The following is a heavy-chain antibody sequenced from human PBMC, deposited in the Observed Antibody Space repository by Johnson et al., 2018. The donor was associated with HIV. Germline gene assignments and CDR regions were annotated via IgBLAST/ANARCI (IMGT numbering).Heavy chain of an antibody. J-gene: IGHJ3*01. D-gene: IGHD7-27*01. CDR3: AREANWGPLDAFDV. CDR2: IKQDGSEK. V-gene: IGHV3-7*03. CDR1: GFTFTSYG. Sequence: EVQLVESGGGVVQPGRSLRLSCAASGFTFTSYGMHWVRQAPGKGLELVANIKQDGSEKYYVDSVKGRFTISRDNAKNSLYLQMNSLRAEDTALYYCAREANWGPLDAFDVWGQGTMVTVSS.